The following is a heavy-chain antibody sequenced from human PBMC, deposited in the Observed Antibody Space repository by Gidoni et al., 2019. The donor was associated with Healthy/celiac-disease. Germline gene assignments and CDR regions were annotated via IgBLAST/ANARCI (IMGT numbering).Heavy chain of an antibody. CDR1: GFTFSSYA. D-gene: IGHD2-2*02. CDR2: ISGSGGST. V-gene: IGHV3-23*01. J-gene: IGHJ6*02. CDR3: DVDQLLNLYYGMDV. Sequence: EVQLLESGGGLVQPGGSLRLSCAASGFTFSSYAMSWVRQAPGKGLEWVSAISGSGGSTYYADSVKGRFTISRDNSKNTLYLQMNSLRAEDTAVYYCDVDQLLNLYYGMDVWGQGTTVTVSS.